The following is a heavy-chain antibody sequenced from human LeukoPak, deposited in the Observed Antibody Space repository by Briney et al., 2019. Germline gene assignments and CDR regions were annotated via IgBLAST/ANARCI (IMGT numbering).Heavy chain of an antibody. CDR1: GFTFSNYA. Sequence: GGSLRLSCAGSGFTFSNYAMTWVRQAPGKGLEWVSSVSGSGRNTFYPDSVEGRFTISRDNSKNTVYLQMNSLRADDTAVYYCVKRRPGGTKQRGLFDYWGQGTLVTVSP. D-gene: IGHD1-7*01. V-gene: IGHV3-23*01. CDR2: VSGSGRNT. J-gene: IGHJ4*02. CDR3: VKRRPGGTKQRGLFDY.